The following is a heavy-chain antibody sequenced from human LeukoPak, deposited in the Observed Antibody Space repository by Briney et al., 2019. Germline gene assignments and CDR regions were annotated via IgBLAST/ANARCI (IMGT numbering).Heavy chain of an antibody. Sequence: SETLSLTCTVSGGSISSSSYYWGWIRQPPGKGLEWIGSIYYSGSTYYNPSLKSRVTISVDTSKNQFSLKLSSVTAADTAVYYCARRSIWNDDRLDYWGQGTLVTVSS. CDR1: GGSISSSSYY. J-gene: IGHJ4*02. V-gene: IGHV4-39*01. CDR3: ARRSIWNDDRLDY. D-gene: IGHD1-1*01. CDR2: IYYSGST.